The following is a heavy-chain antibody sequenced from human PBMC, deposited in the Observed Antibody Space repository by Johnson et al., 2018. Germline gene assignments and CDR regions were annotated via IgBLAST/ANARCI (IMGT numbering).Heavy chain of an antibody. CDR2: ISYSGST. CDR3: AREGPEEYFQH. V-gene: IGHV4-59*01. CDR1: SGSISNYY. J-gene: IGHJ1*01. Sequence: QVQLQESGPVLVKPSETLSLTCTVSSGSISNYYWSWIRQPPGKGLEWIGYISYSGSTNYNPSLKSRVTISVDTSKNQFSLKLSPVTAADTAVDYCAREGPEEYFQHWGQGTLVTVSS.